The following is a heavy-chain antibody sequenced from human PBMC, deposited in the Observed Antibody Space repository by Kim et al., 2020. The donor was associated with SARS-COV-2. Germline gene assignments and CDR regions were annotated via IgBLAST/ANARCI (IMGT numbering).Heavy chain of an antibody. J-gene: IGHJ6*02. CDR1: GFTFGDYA. Sequence: GGSLRLSCTASGFTFGDYAMSWFRQAPGKGLEWVGFIRSKAYGGTTEYAASVKGRFTISRDDSKSIAYLQMNSLKTEDTAVYYCGGSGSYYRTLGLGLYYYYGMDVWGQGTTVTVSS. CDR3: GGSGSYYRTLGLGLYYYYGMDV. V-gene: IGHV3-49*03. CDR2: IRSKAYGGTT. D-gene: IGHD3-10*01.